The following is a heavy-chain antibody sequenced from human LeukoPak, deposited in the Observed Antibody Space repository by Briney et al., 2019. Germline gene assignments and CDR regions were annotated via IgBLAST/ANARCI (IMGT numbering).Heavy chain of an antibody. V-gene: IGHV3-43*02. CDR3: AKDDGYSWAEWELLPPVRWFDP. D-gene: IGHD1-26*01. CDR1: GFTFDDYA. J-gene: IGHJ5*02. Sequence: PGGSLRLSCAASGFTFDDYAMHWVRQAPGKGLEWVSLISGDGGSTYYADSVKGRFTISRDNSKNSLYLQMNSLRTEDTALYYCAKDDGYSWAEWELLPPVRWFDPWGQGTLVTVSS. CDR2: ISGDGGST.